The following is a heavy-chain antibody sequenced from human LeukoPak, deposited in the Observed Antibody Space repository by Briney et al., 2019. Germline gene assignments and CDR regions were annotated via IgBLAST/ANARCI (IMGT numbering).Heavy chain of an antibody. CDR3: ARGGRGGYRSSTSCTNWFDP. CDR1: GGSFSGYY. V-gene: IGHV4-34*01. CDR2: INHSGST. J-gene: IGHJ5*02. D-gene: IGHD2-2*01. Sequence: PSETLSLTCAVYGGSFSGYYWSWIRQPPGKGLEWIGEINHSGSTNYNPSLKSRVTISVDTSKNQFSLKLSSVTAADTAVYYCARGGRGGYRSSTSCTNWFDPWGQGTLVTVSS.